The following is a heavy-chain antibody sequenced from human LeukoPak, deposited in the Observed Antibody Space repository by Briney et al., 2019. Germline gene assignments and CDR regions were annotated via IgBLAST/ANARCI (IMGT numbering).Heavy chain of an antibody. D-gene: IGHD3-22*01. CDR3: ARHYYDTSGYYGRDYFDY. J-gene: IGHJ4*02. V-gene: IGHV3-30-3*01. CDR1: GFTFSSNV. Sequence: GRSLRLSCAASGFTFSSNVTHWVRQAPGKGLEWVAVISYDGSDKHYADSVKGRFTISRDNAKNSLYLQMNSLRAEDTAVYYCARHYYDTSGYYGRDYFDYWGQGTLVTVSS. CDR2: ISYDGSDK.